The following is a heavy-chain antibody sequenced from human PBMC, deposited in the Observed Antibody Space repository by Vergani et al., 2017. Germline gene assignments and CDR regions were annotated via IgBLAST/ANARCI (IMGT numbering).Heavy chain of an antibody. CDR2: IWYDGSNK. CDR1: GFTFSSYG. D-gene: IGHD6-13*01. V-gene: IGHV3-33*01. Sequence: QVQLVESGGGVVQPGRSLRLSCAASGFTFSSYGMHWVRQAPGKGLEWVAVIWYDGSNKYYADSVKGRFTISRDNSKNTLYRQMNSLRAEDTAVYYCARERRDMMAAAGWFDPGGQGTLVTVSS. CDR3: ARERRDMMAAAGWFDP. J-gene: IGHJ5*02.